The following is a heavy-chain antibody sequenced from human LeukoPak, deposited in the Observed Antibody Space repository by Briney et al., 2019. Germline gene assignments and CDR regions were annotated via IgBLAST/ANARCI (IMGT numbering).Heavy chain of an antibody. J-gene: IGHJ6*02. CDR2: INPNSGGT. V-gene: IGHV1-2*04. CDR1: GYTFTGYY. D-gene: IGHD2-15*01. CDR3: AREQVVVAATPDYYYYYYGMDV. Sequence: ASVKVSCKASGYTFTGYYMRWVRQAPGQGLEWMGWINPNSGGTNYAQKFQGWVTMTRDTSISTAYMELSRLRSDDTAVYYCAREQVVVAATPDYYYYYYGMDVWGQGTTVTVSS.